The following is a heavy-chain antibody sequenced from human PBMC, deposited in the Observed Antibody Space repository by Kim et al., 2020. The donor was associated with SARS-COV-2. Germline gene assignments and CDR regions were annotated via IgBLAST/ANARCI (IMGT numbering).Heavy chain of an antibody. CDR1: GFTFSNAW. CDR2: IKSKTDGGTT. J-gene: IGHJ4*02. D-gene: IGHD2-15*01. CDR3: TTDGVVVVVAACDY. V-gene: IGHV3-15*01. Sequence: GGSLRLSCAASGFTFSNAWMSWVRQAPGKGLEWVGRIKSKTDGGTTDYAAPVKGRFTISRDDSKNTLYLQMNSLKTEDTAVYYCTTDGVVVVVAACDYWGQGTLVTVSS.